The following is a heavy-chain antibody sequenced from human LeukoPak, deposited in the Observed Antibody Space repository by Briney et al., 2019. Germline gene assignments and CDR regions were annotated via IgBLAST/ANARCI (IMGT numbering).Heavy chain of an antibody. CDR1: GYTFTGYY. CDR3: ARVSMATIHYYYYGMDV. CDR2: INPNSGGT. D-gene: IGHD5-24*01. V-gene: IGHV1-2*06. Sequence: ASVKVSCKASGYTFTGYYMHWVRQAPGQGLEWMGRINPNSGGTNYAQKFQGRVTMTRDTSISTAYMELSRLRSDDTAVYYCARVSMATIHYYYYGMDVWGQGTTVTVSS. J-gene: IGHJ6*02.